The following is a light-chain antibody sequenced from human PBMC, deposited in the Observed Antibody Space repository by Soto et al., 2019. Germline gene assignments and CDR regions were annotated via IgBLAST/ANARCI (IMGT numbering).Light chain of an antibody. CDR1: QSVSSN. J-gene: IGKJ1*01. Sequence: EIVMTQSTATLSVSPGERATLSCRASQSVSSNIAWYQQKPGQAPRLLIYGASTRATGIPARFSGSGSGTEFTLTISSLQSEDFAVYYCQQYNNWLRTFGQGTKVEIK. V-gene: IGKV3-15*01. CDR2: GAS. CDR3: QQYNNWLRT.